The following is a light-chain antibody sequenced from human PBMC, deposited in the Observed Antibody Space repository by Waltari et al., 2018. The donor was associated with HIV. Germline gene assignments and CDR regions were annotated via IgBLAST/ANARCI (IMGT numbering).Light chain of an antibody. Sequence: QSLLTQPPSASGSPGQSITISCTGTSSDVGGYSYVSWYQQHPGKATKLMIYEVSNRSSWVSNRFSGSKSGNTASLTISGLHAEDEADYYCSSYTTSSSLLFGGGTKLTVL. CDR2: EVS. CDR3: SSYTTSSSLL. CDR1: SSDVGGYSY. J-gene: IGLJ2*01. V-gene: IGLV2-14*01.